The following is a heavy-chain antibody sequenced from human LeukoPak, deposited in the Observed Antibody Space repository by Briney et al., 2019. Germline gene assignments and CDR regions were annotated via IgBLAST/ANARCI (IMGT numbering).Heavy chain of an antibody. CDR2: IIPILGIA. Sequence: SVKVSFKASGGTFSIYAISWGRQAPGEGVGRMGRIIPILGIANYAQKFQGRVTIPADKSTSTAYMELSSLRSEDTAVYYCAREDYGDPIVFDYSGQGTLVTVSS. J-gene: IGHJ4*02. CDR1: GGTFSIYA. CDR3: AREDYGDPIVFDY. D-gene: IGHD4-17*01. V-gene: IGHV1-69*04.